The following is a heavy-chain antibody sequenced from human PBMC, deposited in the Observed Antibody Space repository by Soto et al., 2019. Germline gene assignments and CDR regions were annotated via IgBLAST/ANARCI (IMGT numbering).Heavy chain of an antibody. CDR3: AKDDRAKDWNYDNNWFDP. J-gene: IGHJ5*02. Sequence: QVQLVESGGGVVQPGRSLRLSCAASGFTFSSYGMHWVRQAPGKGLEWVAVISYDGSNKYYADSVKGRFTISRDNSKNTVYLQMNSLRAEDTAVYYCAKDDRAKDWNYDNNWFDPWGQGTLVTVSS. V-gene: IGHV3-30*18. D-gene: IGHD1-7*01. CDR2: ISYDGSNK. CDR1: GFTFSSYG.